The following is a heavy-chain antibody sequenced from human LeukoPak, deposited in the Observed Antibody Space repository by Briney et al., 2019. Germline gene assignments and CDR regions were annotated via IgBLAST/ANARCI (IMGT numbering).Heavy chain of an antibody. D-gene: IGHD2-8*01. CDR2: ISASGGSA. CDR1: GFTFSGYA. CDR3: AKDLNVLMDYAYYMDV. V-gene: IGHV3-23*01. J-gene: IGHJ6*03. Sequence: GGSLRLSCAASGFTFSGYAMSWVRQAPGKGLEWVSVISASGGSAYYADSLKGRFTISRDNSKNTLYLQMNSLRVEDTAIYYCAKDLNVLMDYAYYMDVWGKGTTVTVSS.